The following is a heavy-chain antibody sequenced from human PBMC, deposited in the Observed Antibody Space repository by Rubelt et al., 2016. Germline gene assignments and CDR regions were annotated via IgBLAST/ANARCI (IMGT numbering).Heavy chain of an antibody. CDR1: GFSFTNYT. J-gene: IGHJ6*02. CDR2: ITYDGNYK. V-gene: IGHV3-30*18. Sequence: QVHLEESGGGVVQPGRSLRPSCAASGFSFTNYTMHWVRQAPGKGLEWVAVITYDGNYKQYADYVRGRFSISRDISNNTRFLQMSRLRGDDTAVYYCAKNHGAGSYTQGMDVWGQGTTVTVSS. CDR3: AKNHGAGSYTQGMDV. D-gene: IGHD3-10*01.